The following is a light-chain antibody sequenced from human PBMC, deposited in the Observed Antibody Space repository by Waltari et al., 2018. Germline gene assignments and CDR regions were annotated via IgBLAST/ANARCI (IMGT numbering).Light chain of an antibody. V-gene: IGKV3-11*01. Sequence: CRASQRFSSYLAWYQQEPGQAPRLLIYDASNRATGIPARFSGSGSGTDFTLTISSLEPEDFAVYYCQQRSNWPPITFGQGTRLEIK. J-gene: IGKJ5*01. CDR2: DAS. CDR1: QRFSSY. CDR3: QQRSNWPPIT.